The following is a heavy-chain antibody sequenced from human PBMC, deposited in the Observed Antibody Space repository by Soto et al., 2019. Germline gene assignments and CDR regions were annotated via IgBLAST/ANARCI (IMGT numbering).Heavy chain of an antibody. CDR2: ISSSGHYT. V-gene: IGHV3-11*05. CDR3: ARELDGMDA. J-gene: IGHJ6*02. Sequence: QVQLVESGGGLVKPGGSLRLSCAASGITFSDYYMSWIRQAPGKGLEWVSYISSSGHYTEHAASVRGRFTTSSDNARNSRYLQMNSLRVEDTAVYYCARELDGMDAWGQGTTVTVSS. CDR1: GITFSDYY.